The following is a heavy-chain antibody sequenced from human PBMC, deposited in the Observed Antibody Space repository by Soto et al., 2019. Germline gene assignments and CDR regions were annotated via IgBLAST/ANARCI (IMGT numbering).Heavy chain of an antibody. CDR3: ARVPRGDYAIGYCDY. V-gene: IGHV3-33*01. CDR2: IWYDGSNK. CDR1: GFTFSSYG. J-gene: IGHJ4*02. D-gene: IGHD4-17*01. Sequence: QVQLVESGGGVVQPGRSLRLSCAASGFTFSSYGMHWVRQAPGKGLEWVAVIWYDGSNKYYADSVKGRFTISRDNSKNTLYLQMNSLSAEDTAVYYCARVPRGDYAIGYCDYWGQGTLVTVSS.